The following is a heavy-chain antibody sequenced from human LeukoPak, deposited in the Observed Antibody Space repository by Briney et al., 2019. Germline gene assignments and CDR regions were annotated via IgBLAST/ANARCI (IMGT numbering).Heavy chain of an antibody. CDR2: IYSGGST. CDR1: GFTVSSNY. D-gene: IGHD1-26*01. V-gene: IGHV3-53*01. J-gene: IGHJ6*02. Sequence: PGGSLRLSCAASGFTVSSNYMSWVRQAPGKGLEWVSVIYSGGSTYYADSVKGRFTISRDNSKNTLYLQMNSLRAEDTAVYYCARDKRGSYSSYYSMDVWGQGTTVTVSS. CDR3: ARDKRGSYSSYYSMDV.